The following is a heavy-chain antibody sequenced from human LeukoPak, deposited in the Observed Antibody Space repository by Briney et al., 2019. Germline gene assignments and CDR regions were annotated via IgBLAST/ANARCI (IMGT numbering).Heavy chain of an antibody. D-gene: IGHD6-13*01. J-gene: IGHJ4*02. Sequence: SETLSLTCAVYGGSFSGDYWSWIRQPPGKGLEWIGEINHRRITNYDPSLKSRVTMSVDTSKNQFSLKLSSVTAADTAVYYCAKEERSMPAAGRGYWGQGTLVTVSS. CDR2: INHRRIT. CDR3: AKEERSMPAAGRGY. CDR1: GGSFSGDY. V-gene: IGHV4-34*01.